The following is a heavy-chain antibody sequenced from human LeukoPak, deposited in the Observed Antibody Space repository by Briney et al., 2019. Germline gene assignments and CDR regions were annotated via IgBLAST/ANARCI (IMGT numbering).Heavy chain of an antibody. CDR3: VRGVGVSRFNYLDP. V-gene: IGHV3-33*01. Sequence: GGALTLSCAASGFTFSSFGMHWVRPAPGKGLEWVAVIWYDASNKYYADSVKGRFTISRDNSKNTLYLQMNSLRDDDTAVYYCVRGVGVSRFNYLDPWGQGTLVIVSS. J-gene: IGHJ5*02. CDR1: GFTFSSFG. D-gene: IGHD1-7*01. CDR2: IWYDASNK.